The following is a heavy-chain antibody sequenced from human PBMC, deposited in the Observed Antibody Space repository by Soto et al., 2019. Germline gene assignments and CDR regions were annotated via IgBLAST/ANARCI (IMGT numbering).Heavy chain of an antibody. CDR1: RDSVSSNNW. V-gene: IGHV4-4*02. D-gene: IGHD1-1*01. CDR2: VHYSGSS. CDR3: ARVTTGYVVKFDR. J-gene: IGHJ5*02. Sequence: QVQLQASGPGLVKPSGTLSLTCAVSRDSVSSNNWWAWFRQPPGQGLEWIGEVHYSGSSNYNPSLKSRVNIALDRAKDQFSLSLTSVTAADTATYYCARVTTGYVVKFDRWGHGILVIVS.